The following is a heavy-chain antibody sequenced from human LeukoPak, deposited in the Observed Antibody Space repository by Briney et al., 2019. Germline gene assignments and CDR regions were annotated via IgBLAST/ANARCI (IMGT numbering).Heavy chain of an antibody. CDR2: IRKAGSES. CDR1: GFTFTDYW. CDR3: ARVGTWELQRVFEY. Sequence: GGSLRLSCAASGFTFTDYWMTWVRQVPGKGLEWVANIRKAGSESYYVDSVKGRFAISRDNAKNSLYLQLSSLRVDDTAVYYCARVGTWELQRVFEYWGQGTLVTVSS. J-gene: IGHJ4*02. D-gene: IGHD1-26*01. V-gene: IGHV3-7*01.